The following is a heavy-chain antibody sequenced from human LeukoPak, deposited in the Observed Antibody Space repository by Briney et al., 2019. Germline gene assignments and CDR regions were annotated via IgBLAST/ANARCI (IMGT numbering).Heavy chain of an antibody. CDR2: ISSSGSTI. CDR1: GFTFSDYY. J-gene: IGHJ3*02. V-gene: IGHV3-11*01. Sequence: GGSLRLSCAASGFTFSDYYMSWIRQAPGKGLEWVSYISSSGSTIYYADSVKGRFTISRDNAKNSLYLQMNSLRSEDTAVYYCATGNTVYGGGYCSGGSCYNDAFDIWGQGTMVTVSS. CDR3: ATGNTVYGGGYCSGGSCYNDAFDI. D-gene: IGHD2-15*01.